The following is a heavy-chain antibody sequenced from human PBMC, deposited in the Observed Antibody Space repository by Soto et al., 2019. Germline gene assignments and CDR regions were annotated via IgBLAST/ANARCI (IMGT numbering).Heavy chain of an antibody. CDR3: ARDFRAFKIFGVVIQYYGMDV. CDR2: ISYDGSNK. V-gene: IGHV3-30*04. J-gene: IGHJ6*02. D-gene: IGHD3-3*01. Sequence: GGSLRLSCAASGFTFSSYAMHWVRQAPGKGLEWVAVISYDGSNKYYADSVKGRFTISRDNSKNTLYLQMNSLRAEDTAVYYCARDFRAFKIFGVVIQYYGMDVWGQGTTVTVSS. CDR1: GFTFSSYA.